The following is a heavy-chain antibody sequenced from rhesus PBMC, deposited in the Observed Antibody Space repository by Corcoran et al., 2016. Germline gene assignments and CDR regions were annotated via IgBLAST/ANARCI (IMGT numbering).Heavy chain of an antibody. D-gene: IGHD3-16*01. CDR1: GGSISGYYY. J-gene: IGHJ2*01. V-gene: IGHV4-73*01. Sequence: QVNLQQWGEGLVKPSETLSLTCAVYGGSISGYYYWNWIRQAPGKGLEWIGNIDGNSESTNYHPPLQKLVTISKGTAKDQFSLTRILVTAADTAVYYCARGDYSGSYYSWYFDIWGPGTPITISS. CDR3: ARGDYSGSYYSWYFDI. CDR2: IDGNSEST.